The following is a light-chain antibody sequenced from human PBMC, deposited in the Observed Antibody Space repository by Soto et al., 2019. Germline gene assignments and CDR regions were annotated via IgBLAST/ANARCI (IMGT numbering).Light chain of an antibody. CDR2: DTS. CDR1: QGICAT. CDR3: QPYNNWPLT. J-gene: IGKJ4*01. Sequence: VLTQSPATLSVSPGEGVTLSCRASQGICATLALYRHKPGQTPRLLIYDTSASATGVPARFSGSRSGPEFTRAINSHQSEDFAIDCCQPYNNWPLTFGGGTKVESK. V-gene: IGKV3-15*01.